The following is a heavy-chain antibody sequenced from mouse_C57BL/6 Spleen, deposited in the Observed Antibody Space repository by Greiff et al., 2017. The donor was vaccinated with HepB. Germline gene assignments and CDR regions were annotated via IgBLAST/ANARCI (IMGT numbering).Heavy chain of an antibody. CDR2: FSIGSSTI. J-gene: IGHJ3*01. CDR3: ARGGRGFAD. Sequence: EVQLVESGGGLVKPGGSLNLSCAASGFTFSDYGMHWVRQAPEKGLEWVAYFSIGSSTIYYVDTVKGRFTISRDNAKNTLFLQMTSLRSEDTAVYYGARGGRGFADWGQGTLVTVSA. V-gene: IGHV5-17*01. D-gene: IGHD1-1*02. CDR1: GFTFSDYG.